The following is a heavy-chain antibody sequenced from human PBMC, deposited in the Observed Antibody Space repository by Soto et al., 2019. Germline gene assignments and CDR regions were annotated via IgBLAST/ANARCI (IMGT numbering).Heavy chain of an antibody. CDR3: AKLGNWLNVYFDL. V-gene: IGHV3-23*01. D-gene: IGHD6-19*01. Sequence: EVQLLESGGGLVQPGGSLRLSCVTSGIEFSNYAMSWVRQAPGKGLEWVSISSTSGRRRYHADSVKGRFTISIDNSKNTLYLHVTSLRAEDPAVYYCAKLGNWLNVYFDLWGQGPPVTV. J-gene: IGHJ4*02. CDR2: SSTSGRRR. CDR1: GIEFSNYA.